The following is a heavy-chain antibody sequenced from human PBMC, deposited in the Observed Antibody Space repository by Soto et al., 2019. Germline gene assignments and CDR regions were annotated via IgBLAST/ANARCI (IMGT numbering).Heavy chain of an antibody. CDR2: VFHTGDT. CDR3: ARKAWVRFDY. J-gene: IGHJ4*02. D-gene: IGHD7-27*01. V-gene: IGHV4-4*02. CDR1: GDSISSSVW. Sequence: TSETLSLTCAVSGDSISSSVWWTWVRQAPGKGLEWIGEVFHTGDTNYNPSLRSRVTMSVDKSTNEFSLKVTSVTAADTAIYYCARKAWVRFDYWGQGALVTVSS.